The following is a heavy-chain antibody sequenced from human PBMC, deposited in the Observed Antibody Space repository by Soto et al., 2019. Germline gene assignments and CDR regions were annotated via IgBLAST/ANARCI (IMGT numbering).Heavy chain of an antibody. CDR2: ISGSGGTT. CDR1: GFTFSSFA. D-gene: IGHD3-10*01. J-gene: IGHJ4*02. Sequence: EMQLLESGGGLVQPGGSLRLSCAASGFTFSSFAMSWVRQAPGKGLDWVSAISGSGGTTYYADSVKGRFIISRDNSKNTLYLLMNSLRAEDTALYYCAKQRADYGSGADTFYFDSWGQGALVTVSS. CDR3: AKQRADYGSGADTFYFDS. V-gene: IGHV3-23*01.